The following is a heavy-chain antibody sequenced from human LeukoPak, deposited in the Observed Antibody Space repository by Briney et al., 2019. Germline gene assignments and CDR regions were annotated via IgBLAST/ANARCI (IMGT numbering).Heavy chain of an antibody. J-gene: IGHJ4*02. CDR1: GYTFTGYY. CDR3: ARGQLEIDSSGTFDY. Sequence: GGSVKVSCKASGYTFTGYYLHWVRQAPGQGLEWMGWINPNSGGTNYAQKFQGRVTMTRDTPISTAYMELSRLESDDTAVYYCARGQLEIDSSGTFDYWGQGTLVTVSP. D-gene: IGHD6-19*01. CDR2: INPNSGGT. V-gene: IGHV1-2*02.